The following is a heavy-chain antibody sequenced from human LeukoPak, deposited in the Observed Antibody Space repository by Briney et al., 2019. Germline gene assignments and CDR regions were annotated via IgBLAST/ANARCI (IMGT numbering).Heavy chain of an antibody. CDR1: GYTFSDYT. J-gene: IGHJ4*02. CDR3: ARSSRGVIGLLDY. D-gene: IGHD3-10*01. CDR2: INTNTGDL. Sequence: GASVKVSCKTSGYTFSDYTINWVRQAPGQGLEWMGWINTNTGDLTYARDFRGRFVLSVDTSVNTAYLEISGLKTEDTAAYYCARSSRGVIGLLDYWGQGALVAVSS. V-gene: IGHV7-4-1*01.